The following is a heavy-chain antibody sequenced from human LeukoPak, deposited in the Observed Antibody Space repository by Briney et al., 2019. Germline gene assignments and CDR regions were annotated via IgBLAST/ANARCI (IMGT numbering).Heavy chain of an antibody. D-gene: IGHD4-17*01. V-gene: IGHV4-34*01. CDR1: GESLSNYY. Sequence: SETLSLTCAVYGESLSNYYWSWIRQPPGKGLEWIGEINHYGSTNYNPSLKSRITISVDTSKNQFSLKLSSVTAADTAVYYCAKEIWPTVTTPGHTHFDYWGQGTLVTVSS. CDR3: AKEIWPTVTTPGHTHFDY. J-gene: IGHJ4*02. CDR2: INHYGST.